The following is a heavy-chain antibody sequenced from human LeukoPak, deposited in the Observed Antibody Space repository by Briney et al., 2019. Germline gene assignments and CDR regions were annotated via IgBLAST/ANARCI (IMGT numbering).Heavy chain of an antibody. CDR3: ARVGGSSSWANWFDP. CDR2: INPNSGGT. CDR1: GYTFTGYY. Sequence: ASVKVSCKASGYTFTGYYMHWVRQAPGQGLEWMGWINPNSGGTNYAQKFQGRVTMTRDTSISTAYMKLSRLRSDDTAVYYCARVGGSSSWANWFDPWGQGTLVTVSS. V-gene: IGHV1-2*02. D-gene: IGHD6-13*01. J-gene: IGHJ5*02.